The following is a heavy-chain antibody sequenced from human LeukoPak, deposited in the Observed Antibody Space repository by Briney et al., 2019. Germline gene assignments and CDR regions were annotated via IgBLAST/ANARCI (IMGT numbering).Heavy chain of an antibody. CDR1: GPTFRSYW. Sequence: GGSLRLSCAASGPTFRSYWMHWVRQAPGKGLVWVSRINSDGRSTTYADSVKGRFSVSRDNGKRTVYLQMNSLRPEDTAVYYCASSRTYEVALDIWGQGTMVTVSS. CDR2: INSDGRST. CDR3: ASSRTYEVALDI. D-gene: IGHD2-2*01. J-gene: IGHJ3*02. V-gene: IGHV3-74*03.